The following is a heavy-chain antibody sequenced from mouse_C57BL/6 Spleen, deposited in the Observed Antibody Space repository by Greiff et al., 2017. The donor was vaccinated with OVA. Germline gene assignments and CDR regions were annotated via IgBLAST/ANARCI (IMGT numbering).Heavy chain of an antibody. J-gene: IGHJ3*01. CDR3: AREYGPFAY. Sequence: EVQLQQSGPELVKPGASVKISCKASGYTFTDYYMNWVKQSHGKSLEWIGDINPNNGGTSYNQKFKGKATLTVDKSSSTAYMELRSLTSEDSAVYYCAREYGPFAYWGQGTLVTVSA. CDR1: GYTFTDYY. CDR2: INPNNGGT. V-gene: IGHV1-26*01. D-gene: IGHD2-10*02.